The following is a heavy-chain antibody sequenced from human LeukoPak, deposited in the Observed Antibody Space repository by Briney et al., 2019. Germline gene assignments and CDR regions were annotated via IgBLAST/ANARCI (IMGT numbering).Heavy chain of an antibody. Sequence: HSGGSLRLSCAASGFTFSTYSMNWVPQSPGKGVEWFSSITSSSSAIKYADSVKGRFTISRDNPKNSLYLQMNSLRAEDTAVYYCAREGLLMTFDMWGQGTMVTVSS. CDR1: GFTFSTYS. D-gene: IGHD3-16*01. V-gene: IGHV3-48*04. CDR3: AREGLLMTFDM. CDR2: ITSSSSAI. J-gene: IGHJ3*02.